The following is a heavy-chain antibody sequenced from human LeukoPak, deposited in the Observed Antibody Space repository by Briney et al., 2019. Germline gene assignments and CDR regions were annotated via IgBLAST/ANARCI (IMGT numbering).Heavy chain of an antibody. V-gene: IGHV1-18*01. CDR3: VRTNYERLSITGTTSWGDY. D-gene: IGHD1-7*01. J-gene: IGHJ4*02. Sequence: ASVKVSCKASGYTFTSYGISWVRQAPGQGLEWMGWISAYNGNTNYAQKLQGRVTMTTDTSTSTAYMELRSLRSDDTAVYYCVRTNYERLSITGTTSWGDYWGQGTLVTVSS. CDR1: GYTFTSYG. CDR2: ISAYNGNT.